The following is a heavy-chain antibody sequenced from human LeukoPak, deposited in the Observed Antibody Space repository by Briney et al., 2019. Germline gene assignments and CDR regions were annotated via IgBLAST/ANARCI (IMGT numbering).Heavy chain of an antibody. CDR1: GGSISSYY. D-gene: IGHD6-19*01. J-gene: IGHJ4*02. V-gene: IGHV4-59*01. CDR3: ARDFSRGWYDY. CDR2: IYYSGST. Sequence: PSETLSLTCTVSGGSISSYYWSWIRQPPGKGLEWIGYIYYSGSTNYNPSLKSRVTISVDTSKNQFSLKLSSVTAADTAVYYCARDFSRGWYDYLGQGTLVTVSS.